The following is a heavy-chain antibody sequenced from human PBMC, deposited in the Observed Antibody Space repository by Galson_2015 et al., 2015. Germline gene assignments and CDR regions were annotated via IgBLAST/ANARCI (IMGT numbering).Heavy chain of an antibody. CDR3: ARDSVTAMVSCPDY. J-gene: IGHJ4*02. D-gene: IGHD5-18*01. V-gene: IGHV3-30*01. Sequence: SLRLSCAASGFTFSSYAMHWVRQAPGKGLEWVAVISYDGSNKYYADSVKGRFTISRDNSKNTLYLQMNSLRAEDTAVYYCARDSVTAMVSCPDYWGQGTLVTVSS. CDR2: ISYDGSNK. CDR1: GFTFSSYA.